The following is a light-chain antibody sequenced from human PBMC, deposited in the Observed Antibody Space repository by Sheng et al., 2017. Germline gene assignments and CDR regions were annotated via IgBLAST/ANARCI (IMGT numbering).Light chain of an antibody. CDR2: GAS. J-gene: IGKJ4*01. Sequence: EIVLTQSPGTLSLSPGERATLSCRASQSVITNYLAWYQQKPGQGPRLLIYGASSRATGIPDRFSGSGSGTDFTLTVSRLEPEDFAVYYCQQRTGWPPIPTFGGGTKVDIK. CDR1: QSVITNY. CDR3: QQRTGWPPIPT. V-gene: IGKV3D-20*02.